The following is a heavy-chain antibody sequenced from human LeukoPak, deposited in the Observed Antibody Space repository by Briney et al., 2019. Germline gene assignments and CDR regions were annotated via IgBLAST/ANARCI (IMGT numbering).Heavy chain of an antibody. V-gene: IGHV4-39*07. CDR2: IYYSGST. CDR1: GGSISSSCYY. D-gene: IGHD1-1*01. Sequence: SETLSLTCTVSGGSISSSCYYWGWIRQPPGKGLEWIGSIYYSGSTYYNPSHKSRVTISVDTSRNQFSLKLSSVTAADTAVYYCARDRSYNWNDVAAFDIWGQGTMVTVSS. J-gene: IGHJ3*02. CDR3: ARDRSYNWNDVAAFDI.